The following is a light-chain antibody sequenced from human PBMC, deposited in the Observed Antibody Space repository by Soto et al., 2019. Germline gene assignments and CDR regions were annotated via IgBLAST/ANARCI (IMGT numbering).Light chain of an antibody. Sequence: EIVLTQSPATLSLFPGERATLSCRASQSVRTYLAWYQQKPGQAPRVVIYGASTRATGIPERFSGSGSGTDFTLTISRLEPEDFAVYYCQQYGRSPFTFGPGTKVDIK. CDR3: QQYGRSPFT. CDR2: GAS. J-gene: IGKJ3*01. CDR1: QSVRTY. V-gene: IGKV3-20*01.